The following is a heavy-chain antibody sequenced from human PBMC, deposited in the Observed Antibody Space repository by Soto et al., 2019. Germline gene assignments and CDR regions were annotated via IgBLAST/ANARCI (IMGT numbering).Heavy chain of an antibody. CDR2: IYSGGTT. D-gene: IGHD3-10*01. Sequence: EVQLVESGGGLVQPGGSLRLSCADSALTASKNYMSWVRQPPGKGLEWVSVIYSGGTTYYADSVKDRFSISRDNSKSTLYLQMDNLRAGDTAVYYCARGGSGSDWDYYGMDVWGQGTTVTVSS. CDR1: ALTASKNY. V-gene: IGHV3-66*01. J-gene: IGHJ6*02. CDR3: ARGGSGSDWDYYGMDV.